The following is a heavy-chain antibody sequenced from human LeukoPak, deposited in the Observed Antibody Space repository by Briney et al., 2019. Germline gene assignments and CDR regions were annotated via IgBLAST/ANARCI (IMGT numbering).Heavy chain of an antibody. V-gene: IGHV3-23*01. D-gene: IGHD6-13*01. CDR2: ISGCGGGT. CDR1: GFTFSTYA. CDR3: ARGTAAAFWFDP. J-gene: IGHJ5*02. Sequence: QTAGYLRLSCAASGFTFSTYAMSWVRQAPGNGLEWVSAISGCGGGTYYADSVKGRFTTSRDNAKNSLSLQMNSLRAEDTAVYYCARGTAAAFWFDPWGQGTLVTVSS.